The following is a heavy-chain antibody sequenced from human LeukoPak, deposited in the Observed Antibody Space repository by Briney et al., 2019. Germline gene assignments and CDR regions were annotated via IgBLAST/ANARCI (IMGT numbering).Heavy chain of an antibody. CDR3: AREVLMVYAFYYYYGMDV. D-gene: IGHD2-8*01. V-gene: IGHV1-46*01. Sequence: ASVKVSSKASGYTFTSYYMHWVRQAPGQGLEWMGIINPSGGSTSYAQKFQGRVTMTRDTSTSTVYMELSSLRSEDTAVYYCAREVLMVYAFYYYYGMDVWGQGTTVTVSS. CDR1: GYTFTSYY. J-gene: IGHJ6*02. CDR2: INPSGGST.